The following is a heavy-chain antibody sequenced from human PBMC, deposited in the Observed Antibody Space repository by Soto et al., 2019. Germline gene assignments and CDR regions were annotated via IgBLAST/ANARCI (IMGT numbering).Heavy chain of an antibody. D-gene: IGHD2-2*01. CDR3: GRDGSTTANWIGS. Sequence: WTWIRQIPGKGLEWLGYIYYTGTTYYNPSLKSRLTISAETSKSQFYLKLSSVTAADTAVYYCGRDGSTTANWIGSWGQGTLVTVSS. J-gene: IGHJ5*01. CDR2: IYYTGTT. V-gene: IGHV4-31*02.